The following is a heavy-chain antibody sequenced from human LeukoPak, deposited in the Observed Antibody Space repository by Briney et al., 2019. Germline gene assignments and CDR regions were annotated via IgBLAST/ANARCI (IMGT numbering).Heavy chain of an antibody. CDR1: GYSFSSNW. J-gene: IGHJ6*03. CDR2: IYPGDSDT. CDR3: ARHPRYFDALTRRDYYYYMDV. V-gene: IGHV5-51*01. D-gene: IGHD3-9*01. Sequence: GESLKISCKGSGYSFSSNWIGWVRQMPGEGLEWMGIIYPGDSDTRYSPSFQGQVTISADKSISTAYLQWSCLKASDTAIYYCARHPRYFDALTRRDYYYYMDVWGKGTTVTVSS.